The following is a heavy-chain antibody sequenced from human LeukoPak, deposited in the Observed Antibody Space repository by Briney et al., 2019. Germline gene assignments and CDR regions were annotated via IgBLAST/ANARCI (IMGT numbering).Heavy chain of an antibody. CDR2: ISGSGGST. D-gene: IGHD3-10*01. CDR1: GFTFSSYA. CDR3: AKRDKVSGSYYHSFDY. Sequence: PGGSLRLSCAASGFTFSSYAMSWVPQAPGKGLKGVSTISGSGGSTNYADSVKGRFTIARDNSKTTLYLQLNSLRVEDTAVYYCAKRDKVSGSYYHSFDYWGQGTLVTVSS. J-gene: IGHJ4*02. V-gene: IGHV3-23*01.